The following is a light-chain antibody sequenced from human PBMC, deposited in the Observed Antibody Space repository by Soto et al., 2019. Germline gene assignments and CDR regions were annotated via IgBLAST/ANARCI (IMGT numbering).Light chain of an antibody. CDR2: EVS. Sequence: QPVLTQPASVSGSPGQSITISCTGTSSDVGGYNYVSWYQQHPGKAPKLMIYEVSYRPSGVSNRFSASKSGNTASLTISGLQAEDEADYYCTSYTTSFTWVFGGGTKLTVL. J-gene: IGLJ3*02. CDR1: SSDVGGYNY. CDR3: TSYTTSFTWV. V-gene: IGLV2-14*01.